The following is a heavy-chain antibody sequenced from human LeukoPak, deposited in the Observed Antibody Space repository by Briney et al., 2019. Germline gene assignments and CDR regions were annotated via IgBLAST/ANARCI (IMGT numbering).Heavy chain of an antibody. Sequence: GGSLRLSCAASGFTFSNYAMNWVRQAPGKGLEWVSGISGSGDSTYYADSVKGRFTISRDNSKNTLYLQMNSLRSEDTAVYYCARVGVVVTATLGPLDYWGQGTLVTVSS. CDR3: ARVGVVVTATLGPLDY. CDR1: GFTFSNYA. CDR2: ISGSGDST. V-gene: IGHV3-23*01. D-gene: IGHD2-15*01. J-gene: IGHJ4*02.